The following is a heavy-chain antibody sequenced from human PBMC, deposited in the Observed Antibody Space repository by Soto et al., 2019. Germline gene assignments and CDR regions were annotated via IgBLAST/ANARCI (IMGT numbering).Heavy chain of an antibody. J-gene: IGHJ6*02. V-gene: IGHV4-4*02. CDR2: IYHSGST. CDR3: ARGSGDYYYAMDV. Sequence: PSETLSLTCAVSGGSISTSHGWGWFRQPPGKGLEWIGEIYHSGSTNYNPSLKSRVTISVDKSNNQFSLKLTSVTAADTAVYYCARGSGDYYYAMDVWGPGTTVTVSS. CDR1: GGSISTSHG.